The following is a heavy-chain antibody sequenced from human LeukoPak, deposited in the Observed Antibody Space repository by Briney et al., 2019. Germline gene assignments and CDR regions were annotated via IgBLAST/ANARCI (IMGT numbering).Heavy chain of an antibody. V-gene: IGHV3-23*01. CDR2: ISGSGGST. J-gene: IGHJ4*02. Sequence: GSLRPSCAASGFTFSSYAMSWVRQAPGKGLEWVSAISGSGGSTYYADSVKGRFTISRDNSKNTLYLQMNSLRAEDTAVYYCAKDRTNYDFWSGSFDYWGQGTLVTVSS. CDR1: GFTFSSYA. CDR3: AKDRTNYDFWSGSFDY. D-gene: IGHD3-3*01.